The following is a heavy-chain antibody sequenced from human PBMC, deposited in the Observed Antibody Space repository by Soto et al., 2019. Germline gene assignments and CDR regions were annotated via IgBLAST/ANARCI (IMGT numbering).Heavy chain of an antibody. Sequence: QVHLVQSGAEVKKPGASVKVSCQGSGYAFTTYGITWVRQAPGQGLELMGWISAHNGNTNYAQKLQGRVTVTRDTYTSTAYMERRSLRYDDSAVYYCARGRYGDYWGQGALVTVSS. CDR1: GYAFTTYG. J-gene: IGHJ4*02. CDR2: ISAHNGNT. V-gene: IGHV1-18*01. D-gene: IGHD1-1*01. CDR3: ARGRYGDY.